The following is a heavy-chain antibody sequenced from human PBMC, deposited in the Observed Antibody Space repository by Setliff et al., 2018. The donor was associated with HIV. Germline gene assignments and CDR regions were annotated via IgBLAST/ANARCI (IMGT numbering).Heavy chain of an antibody. D-gene: IGHD4-17*01. CDR1: GFTFTDAW. CDR3: ADYGPLGVI. CDR2: IKSKSDGETT. V-gene: IGHV3-15*01. Sequence: PGGSLRLSCEASGFTFTDAWMNWVRQAPGKGLEWVGRIKSKSDGETTDYAAPVKGRFTISRHDSRETAYLQMNSLKSEDTAVYYCADYGPLGVIWGQGTSVTVSS. J-gene: IGHJ4*02.